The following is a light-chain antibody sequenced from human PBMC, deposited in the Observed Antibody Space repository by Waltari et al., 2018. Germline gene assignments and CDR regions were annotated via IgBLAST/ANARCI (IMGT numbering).Light chain of an antibody. CDR3: GTWDNNLSALV. CDR1: TPNIGNNY. V-gene: IGLV1-51*02. J-gene: IGLJ2*01. CDR2: ETA. Sequence: QSVLTHPPSVSAAPGQKVTIPCSGSTPNIGNNYVSWYQQPPGAAPKVFIYETAKRPSGIPDRFSGSKSGTSASLGITGLQTGDEATYYCGTWDNNLSALVFGGGTKLTVL.